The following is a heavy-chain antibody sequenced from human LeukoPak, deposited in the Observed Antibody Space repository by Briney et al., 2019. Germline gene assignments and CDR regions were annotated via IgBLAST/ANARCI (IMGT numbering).Heavy chain of an antibody. Sequence: ASVKVSCKASGGTFRSHVINWVRQATGQGLEWMGWMNPNSGNTGYAQKFQGRVTITRNTSISTAYMELSSLRSEDTAVYYCARAPGVRGSRPGLYYYYYMDVWGKGTTATVSS. J-gene: IGHJ6*03. CDR2: MNPNSGNT. D-gene: IGHD3-16*01. CDR1: GGTFRSHV. V-gene: IGHV1-8*01. CDR3: ARAPGVRGSRPGLYYYYYMDV.